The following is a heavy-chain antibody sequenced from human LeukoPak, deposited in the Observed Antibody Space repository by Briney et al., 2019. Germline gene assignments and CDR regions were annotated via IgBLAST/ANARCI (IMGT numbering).Heavy chain of an antibody. D-gene: IGHD6-6*01. Sequence: GGSLRLSCAASGFTLSSYGMHWVRQAPGKGLEWVAVIWYDGSNKYYADSVKGRFTISRDNSKNTLYLQMNSLRAEDTAVYYCARPTLQLGAYYYGMDVWGQGTTVTVSS. J-gene: IGHJ6*02. CDR1: GFTLSSYG. CDR2: IWYDGSNK. CDR3: ARPTLQLGAYYYGMDV. V-gene: IGHV3-33*01.